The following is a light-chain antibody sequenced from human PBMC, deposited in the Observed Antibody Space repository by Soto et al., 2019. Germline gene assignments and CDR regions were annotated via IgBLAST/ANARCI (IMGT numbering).Light chain of an antibody. CDR2: DAS. Sequence: DIQMTQSPSSLSASVGDRVTITCQASQDINNYLNWYQQKPGKAHKLLIYDASNLETGVQSRFSGSRSGTDFTISISSLQPEDISTYYCQQYENLPWTFGQGTKVEVK. CDR3: QQYENLPWT. V-gene: IGKV1-33*01. CDR1: QDINNY. J-gene: IGKJ1*01.